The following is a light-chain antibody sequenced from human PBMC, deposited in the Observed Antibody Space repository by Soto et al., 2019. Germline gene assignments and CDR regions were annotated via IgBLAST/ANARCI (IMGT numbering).Light chain of an antibody. V-gene: IGLV2-14*01. J-gene: IGLJ3*02. Sequence: QSVLTQPASVSASPGQSITISCTGGKNDIGSSDYVSWYQQHPGKAPKLIIYGVSNRPSGTSDRFPGSKSGNTASLTISGLQADDEADYYCSSSTSSNTLVFGGGTKVTVL. CDR1: KNDIGSSDY. CDR3: SSSTSSNTLV. CDR2: GVS.